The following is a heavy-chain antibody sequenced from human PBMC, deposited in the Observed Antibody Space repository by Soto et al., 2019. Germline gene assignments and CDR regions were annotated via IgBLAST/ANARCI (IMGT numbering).Heavy chain of an antibody. D-gene: IGHD3-22*01. J-gene: IGHJ4*02. V-gene: IGHV3-23*01. CDR1: GFTFSKYA. Sequence: GGSLRLSCAASGFTFSKYALSWVRQAPGKGLEWVSAISGSGGTTHYADSVKGRVTISRDNSKDTVFLQMNSLRAEDTAVYSCAKYYYDRSGSPLAFDYWGQGTLVTVSS. CDR2: ISGSGGTT. CDR3: AKYYYDRSGSPLAFDY.